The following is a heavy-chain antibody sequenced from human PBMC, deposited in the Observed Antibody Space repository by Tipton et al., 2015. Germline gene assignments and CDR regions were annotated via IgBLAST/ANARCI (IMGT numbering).Heavy chain of an antibody. J-gene: IGHJ6*02. D-gene: IGHD6-13*01. V-gene: IGHV3-11*01. CDR1: GFTFSNYY. CDR2: IDSSGRTI. CDR3: VKDRGGMAAAAYGMDV. Sequence: GSLRLSCAASGFTFSNYYMSWIRQAPGKGLEWLSYIDSSGRTIYYTDSVKGRFTISRDNSKNTLYLQMNSLRAEDTALYYCVKDRGGMAAAAYGMDVWGQGTTVIVSS.